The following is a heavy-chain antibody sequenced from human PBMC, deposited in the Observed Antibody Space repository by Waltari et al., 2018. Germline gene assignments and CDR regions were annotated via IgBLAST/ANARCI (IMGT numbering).Heavy chain of an antibody. CDR3: ARVRSAFDI. CDR1: GGSISSHY. CDR2: IYYSGST. Sequence: QVQLQESGPGLVKPSETLSLTCTVSGGSISSHYWSWIRQPPGKGLEWIGYIYYSGSTNYNPSLKSRVTISVDTSKNQFSLKLSSVTAADTAVYYCARVRSAFDIWGQGTMVTVSS. J-gene: IGHJ3*02. V-gene: IGHV4-59*11.